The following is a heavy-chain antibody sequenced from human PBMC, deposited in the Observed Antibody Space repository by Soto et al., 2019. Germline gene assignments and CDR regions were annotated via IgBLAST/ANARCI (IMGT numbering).Heavy chain of an antibody. J-gene: IGHJ4*02. D-gene: IGHD2-8*01. CDR1: GFRFRDYT. CDR3: ARRVNGYFDY. CDR2: ILSNYNT. V-gene: IGHV3-23*05. Sequence: EVQLLESGGGLVQPGGSLTLSCAASGFRFRDYTMSWVRQAPGKVLESISVILSNYNTYYTDSVRGRFTISRDSSKNMLYLEMNSLRADDTAVYYCARRVNGYFDYWGQGALVTVSS.